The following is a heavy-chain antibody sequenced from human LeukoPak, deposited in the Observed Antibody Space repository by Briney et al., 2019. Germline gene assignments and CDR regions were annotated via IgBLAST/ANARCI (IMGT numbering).Heavy chain of an antibody. V-gene: IGHV3-23*01. CDR1: GLTFSSYS. CDR2: ISGTGGST. CDR3: AKDFGSDFWSGYDDALDI. D-gene: IGHD3-3*01. Sequence: GGSLRLSCAASGLTFSSYSMNWVRQAPGKGLEWVSSISGTGGSTYYADSVKGRFISSRDNSNNTLYLQMSSLRAEDTAVYFCAKDFGSDFWSGYDDALDIWGQGTRVTVSS. J-gene: IGHJ3*02.